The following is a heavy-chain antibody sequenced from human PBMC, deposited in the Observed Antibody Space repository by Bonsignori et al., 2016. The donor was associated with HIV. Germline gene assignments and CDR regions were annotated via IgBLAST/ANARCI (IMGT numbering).Heavy chain of an antibody. CDR3: ARYYYDGSGYYPMGYMDV. CDR1: GYSISSGYY. J-gene: IGHJ6*03. V-gene: IGHV4-38-2*01. CDR2: VYHTWST. Sequence: GSLRLSCAVSGYSISSGYYWGWIRQPPGKGLEWIGSVYHTWSTYYNPSLKSRVIISLDTSKDQFFLRLSSVTAADTAVYYCARYYYDGSGYYPMGYMDVWGKGTTVTVSS. D-gene: IGHD3-22*01.